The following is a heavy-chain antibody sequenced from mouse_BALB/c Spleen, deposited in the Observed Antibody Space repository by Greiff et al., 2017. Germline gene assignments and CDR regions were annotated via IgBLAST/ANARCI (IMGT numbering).Heavy chain of an antibody. Sequence: QVQLQQPGAELVKPGASGNRSCKASGYTFTSYWMHWVKQRPGQGLEWMGEINPSNGRTNYNEKFKSKATLTVDKSSSTAYMQLSSLTSEDSAVYYCARDYYGSRNFDYWGQGTTLTVSS. CDR1: GYTFTSYW. CDR2: INPSNGRT. CDR3: ARDYYGSRNFDY. V-gene: IGHV1S81*02. J-gene: IGHJ2*01. D-gene: IGHD1-1*01.